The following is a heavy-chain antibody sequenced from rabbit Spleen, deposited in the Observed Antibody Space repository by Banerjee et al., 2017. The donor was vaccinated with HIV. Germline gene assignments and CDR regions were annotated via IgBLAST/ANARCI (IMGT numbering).Heavy chain of an antibody. J-gene: IGHJ4*01. D-gene: IGHD4-1*01. Sequence: QEQLVESGGGLVKPEGSLALTCKASGFSFSDRDVMCWGRQAPGKGLEWIACINTATGKAVYASWAKCRFTISKTASTTVTLQMTSLTAADTATYFCARDVAGVIGLNFNLWGPGTLVTVS. CDR1: GFSFSDRDV. CDR3: ARDVAGVIGLNFNL. V-gene: IGHV1S45*01. CDR2: INTATGKA.